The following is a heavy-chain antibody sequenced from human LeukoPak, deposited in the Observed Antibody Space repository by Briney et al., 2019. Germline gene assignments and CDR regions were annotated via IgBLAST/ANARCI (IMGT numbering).Heavy chain of an antibody. CDR2: ISGSAGST. J-gene: IGHJ4*02. D-gene: IGHD1-26*01. V-gene: IGHV3-23*01. CDR3: ARDRSGTYLDF. Sequence: PGGSLRLSCTASGFTFNNYAMSWVRQAPGKGLEWVSAISGSAGSTNYADSVKGRFTISRDNSKNTLYLQMNSLRAEDTAVYYCARDRSGTYLDFWGQGTLVTVSS. CDR1: GFTFNNYA.